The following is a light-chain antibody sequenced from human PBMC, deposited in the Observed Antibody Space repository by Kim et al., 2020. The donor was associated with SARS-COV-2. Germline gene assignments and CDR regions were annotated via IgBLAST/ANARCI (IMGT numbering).Light chain of an antibody. V-gene: IGLV3-1*01. CDR1: KLGDKY. J-gene: IGLJ1*01. CDR3: QAWDSSTPV. Sequence: SSELTQPPSVSVSPGQTASITCSGDKLGDKYACWYQQKPGQSPVLVIYQDSKRPSGIPERFSGSNSGNTATLTISGTQAMDEADYYCQAWDSSTPVFGTG. CDR2: QDS.